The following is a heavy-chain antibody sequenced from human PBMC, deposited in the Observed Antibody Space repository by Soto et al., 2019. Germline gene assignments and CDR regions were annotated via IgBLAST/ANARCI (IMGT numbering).Heavy chain of an antibody. CDR2: ISFGGNSK. J-gene: IGHJ6*02. D-gene: IGHD6-13*01. CDR1: GFSFSAYT. CDR3: ARAGYSSSQGDYFYGMDV. V-gene: IGHV3-30-3*01. Sequence: QVQLVESGGGVVQPGRSLRLSCAASGFSFSAYTMHWVRQVPGKGLEWVAVISFGGNSKYYADSVKGRFTISRDNSDNTLYLQMNHLREDDTALYYCARAGYSSSQGDYFYGMDVWGQGTTVTVSS.